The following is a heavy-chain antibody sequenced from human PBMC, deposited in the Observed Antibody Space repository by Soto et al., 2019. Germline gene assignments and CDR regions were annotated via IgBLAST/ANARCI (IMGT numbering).Heavy chain of an antibody. CDR1: GFTFSSYA. Sequence: EVQLLESGGGLVQPGGSLRLSCAASGFTFSSYAMSWVRQAPGKGLGWVSSISGRGGSTYYAASVKGRFTISRDNSKNTLYHHMNSLRADDTGVYYCAKVGYCGGDCYSEDYWGQGTLVAVSS. D-gene: IGHD2-21*02. CDR2: ISGRGGST. V-gene: IGHV3-23*01. CDR3: AKVGYCGGDCYSEDY. J-gene: IGHJ4*02.